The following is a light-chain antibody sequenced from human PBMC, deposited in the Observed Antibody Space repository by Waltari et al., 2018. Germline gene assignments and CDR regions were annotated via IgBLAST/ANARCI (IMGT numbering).Light chain of an antibody. CDR2: HVS. J-gene: IGLJ1*01. Sequence: HSALTQPASVSGSPGQSITIPCTGTSSDIGFYTFVSWYQQHQGKAPKLMIYHVSNRPSGVSNRFSGSKSGNTASLTISGLQPEYEADYYCASETSTTTLYVFGSGTKVTVL. V-gene: IGLV2-14*03. CDR3: ASETSTTTLYV. CDR1: SSDIGFYTF.